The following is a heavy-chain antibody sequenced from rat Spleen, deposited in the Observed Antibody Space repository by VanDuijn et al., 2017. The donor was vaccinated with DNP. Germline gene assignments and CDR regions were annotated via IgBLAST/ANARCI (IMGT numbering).Heavy chain of an antibody. V-gene: IGHV5S10*01. CDR1: GFTFSDYN. D-gene: IGHD1-9*01. J-gene: IGHJ2*01. CDR2: IIYDGSRT. Sequence: EVQLVESGGGLVQPGRSLKLSCAASGFTFSDYNMAWVRQAPKKGLEWVATIIYDGSRTYYRDSVKGRFTISRDNAKSTLYLQMDSLRSEDTATYYCATLIHTTGMDYWGQGVMVTVSS. CDR3: ATLIHTTGMDY.